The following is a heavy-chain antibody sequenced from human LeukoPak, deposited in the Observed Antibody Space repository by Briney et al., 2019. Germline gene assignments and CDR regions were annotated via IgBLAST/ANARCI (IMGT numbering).Heavy chain of an antibody. CDR3: ARGSGASYRIYFLQ. CDR2: IYHSGST. J-gene: IGHJ1*01. CDR1: GGSISSGGYY. D-gene: IGHD3-3*01. V-gene: IGHV4-30-2*03. Sequence: SQTLSLTCTVSGGSISSGGYYWSWIRQPPGKGLEWIGSIYHSGSTYYNPSLKSRATISLDTSKNQVSLKLTSVTAADTAVYFCARGSGASYRIYFLQWGLGTLVSVSS.